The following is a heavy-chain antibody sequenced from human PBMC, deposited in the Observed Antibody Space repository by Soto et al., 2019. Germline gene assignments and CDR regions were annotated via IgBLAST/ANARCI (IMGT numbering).Heavy chain of an antibody. Sequence: SVKVSCKASGGTFSSYAISWVRQAPGQGLEWMGGIIPIFGTANYAQKFQGRVTITADESTSTAYMELSSLRSEDTAVYYCARAGHYYDSSGYAYYFDYWGQGTLVTVSS. CDR2: IIPIFGTA. CDR3: ARAGHYYDSSGYAYYFDY. J-gene: IGHJ4*02. D-gene: IGHD3-22*01. CDR1: GGTFSSYA. V-gene: IGHV1-69*13.